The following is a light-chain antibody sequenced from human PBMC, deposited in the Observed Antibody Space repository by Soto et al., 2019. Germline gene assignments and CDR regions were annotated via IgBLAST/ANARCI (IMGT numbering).Light chain of an antibody. J-gene: IGLJ3*02. CDR2: RTD. V-gene: IGLV1-44*01. CDR3: IAWDGSLDGRV. Sequence: QSVLTQPPSASGTPGQRVTISCSGSGSNIGTNTVNWYQQLPGTAPKLLIYRTDQRPAGIPDRFSGSKSGTSASLDISGLQSDDEADYYCIAWDGSLDGRVFGGGTKLTVL. CDR1: GSNIGTNT.